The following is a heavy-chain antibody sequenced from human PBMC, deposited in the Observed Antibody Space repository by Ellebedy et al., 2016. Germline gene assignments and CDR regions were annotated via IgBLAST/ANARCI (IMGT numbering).Heavy chain of an antibody. Sequence: GGSLRLXXAPSGLTVSSFFMGWVRQAPGKGLEWVSTMRGDGAKTHLADSVKGRFTMSRDIPKNTVYLQMNRLRAEDTAVYYCRQGHYFDQWGQGALVTVSS. CDR2: MRGDGAKT. V-gene: IGHV3-23*01. CDR1: GLTVSSFF. CDR3: RQGHYFDQ. J-gene: IGHJ4*02.